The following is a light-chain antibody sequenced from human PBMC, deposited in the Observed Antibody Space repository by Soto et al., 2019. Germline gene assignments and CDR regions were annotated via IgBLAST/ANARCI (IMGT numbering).Light chain of an antibody. CDR2: KAS. Sequence: DIQMNQSPSTLSSSVGDRVTITCRASQSISSWLAWYQQKPGKAPKLLIYKASSLESGVPSRFSGSGSGTEFTLTISSLQPDETATYYCQQYNGGWTSGQGTKVDIK. V-gene: IGKV1-5*03. CDR1: QSISSW. CDR3: QQYNGGWT. J-gene: IGKJ1*01.